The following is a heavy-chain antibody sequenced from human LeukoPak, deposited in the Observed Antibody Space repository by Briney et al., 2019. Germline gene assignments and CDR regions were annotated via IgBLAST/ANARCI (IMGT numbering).Heavy chain of an antibody. Sequence: SSETLSLTCAVSGYSISSGYYWTWIRQPPGKGLEYIGYINYSGSTKYNPSLKSRLTISVGTSKNQFFLELSSVTAADTAVYYCARARVSDTSGPYFGYFYDMDVWGKGTTVIVSS. J-gene: IGHJ6*03. CDR3: ARARVSDTSGPYFGYFYDMDV. D-gene: IGHD3-22*01. CDR2: INYSGST. CDR1: GYSISSGYY. V-gene: IGHV4-61*01.